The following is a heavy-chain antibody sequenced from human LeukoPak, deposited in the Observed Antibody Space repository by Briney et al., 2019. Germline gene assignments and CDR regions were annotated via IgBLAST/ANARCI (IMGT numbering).Heavy chain of an antibody. D-gene: IGHD5-24*01. Sequence: GESLKISCRGSGYSFPNYWIGWVRQLPGKGLEYMGVVYPADSDATYSPSFQGQVTFSADKSTDTAYLQWSSLKASDTAVYYCARPGWRWLQSSDWYFDLWGRGTLVTVSS. CDR1: GYSFPNYW. CDR3: ARPGWRWLQSSDWYFDL. CDR2: VYPADSDA. V-gene: IGHV5-51*01. J-gene: IGHJ2*01.